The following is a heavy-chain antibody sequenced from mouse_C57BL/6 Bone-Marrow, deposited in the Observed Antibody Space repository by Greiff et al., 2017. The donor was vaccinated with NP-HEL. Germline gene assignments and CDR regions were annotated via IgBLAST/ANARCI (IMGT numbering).Heavy chain of an antibody. J-gene: IGHJ3*01. V-gene: IGHV7-3*01. D-gene: IGHD2-2*01. CDR1: GFTFTDYY. CDR2: IRHKANGYTT. CDR3: ARDGYDRTWFAY. Sequence: EVQGVESGGGLVQPGGSLSLSCAASGFTFTDYYMSWVRQPPGKALEWLGFIRHKANGYTTEYSVSVKGRFTISRDNSQSILYLQMNALRAEDSATYYCARDGYDRTWFAYWGQGTLVTVSA.